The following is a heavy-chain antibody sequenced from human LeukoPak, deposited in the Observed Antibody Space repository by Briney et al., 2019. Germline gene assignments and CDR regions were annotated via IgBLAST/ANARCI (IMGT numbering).Heavy chain of an antibody. D-gene: IGHD3-22*01. CDR2: IYYSGST. CDR1: GVSISSGGYY. Sequence: KPSQTLSLTCTVSGVSISSGGYYWSWIRQHPGKGLEWIGYIYYSGSTYYNPSLKSRVTISVDTSKNQFSLKLSSVTAADTAVYYCASLGVYYDSRPEYYFDYWGQGTLVTVSS. V-gene: IGHV4-31*03. J-gene: IGHJ4*02. CDR3: ASLGVYYDSRPEYYFDY.